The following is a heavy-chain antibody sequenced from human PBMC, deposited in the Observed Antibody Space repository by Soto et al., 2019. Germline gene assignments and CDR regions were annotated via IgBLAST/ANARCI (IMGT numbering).Heavy chain of an antibody. D-gene: IGHD1-1*01. CDR1: GFTSSNFN. Sequence: PGGSLRLSCEASGFTSSNFNMKWVRQAPGKGLEWVSSIGSGRSSKYYADSVRGRFAISRDDAKNSLHLQMNSLRAEDTAVYYCARDSPGTRGQYHYGVDVWGQGTTVTVSS. CDR3: ARDSPGTRGQYHYGVDV. CDR2: IGSGRSSK. V-gene: IGHV3-21*01. J-gene: IGHJ6*02.